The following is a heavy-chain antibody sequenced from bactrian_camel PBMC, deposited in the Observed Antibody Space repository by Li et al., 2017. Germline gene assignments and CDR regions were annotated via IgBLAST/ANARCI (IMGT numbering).Heavy chain of an antibody. Sequence: HVQLVESGGGSVQSGGSLRLSCRASGDTGRNYQMAWFRQVVGKDREGVATIDSDGNTYYADSVKGRFTASRDNAKNMLFLQMNSLKPEDTAIYYCAARPLTEWLTPQYYYWGQGTQVTVS. CDR2: IDSDGNT. D-gene: IGHD8*01. V-gene: IGHV3S57*01. CDR1: GDTGRNYQ. CDR3: AARPLTEWLTPQYYY. J-gene: IGHJ4*01.